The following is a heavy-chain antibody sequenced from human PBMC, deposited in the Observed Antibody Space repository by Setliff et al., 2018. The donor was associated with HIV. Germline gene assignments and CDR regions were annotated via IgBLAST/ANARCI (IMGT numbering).Heavy chain of an antibody. J-gene: IGHJ3*02. Sequence: KPSETLSLTCTVSGASISSSNYYWGWIRQPPGEELEWIGSVYYSGSTYYNPSLKSRVTISVDTSKNQFSLNLSPVTAADTAVYFCVRQILDIVVMVGATVSSDFDIWGQGTMVTVSS. CDR1: GASISSSNYY. CDR3: VRQILDIVVMVGATVSSDFDI. CDR2: VYYSGST. D-gene: IGHD2-15*01. V-gene: IGHV4-39*01.